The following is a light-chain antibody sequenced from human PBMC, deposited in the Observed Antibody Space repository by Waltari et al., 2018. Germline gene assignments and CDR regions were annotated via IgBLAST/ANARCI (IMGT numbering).Light chain of an antibody. J-gene: IGKJ1*01. CDR1: PSVSSSY. Sequence: IVLTQSPGTLSLSPGERATLSCRASPSVSSSYLAWYQQKPGQAPRLLIYGASSRATGIPDRFSGSGSGTDFTLTISRLEPEDFAVYYCQQYGSSPGWTFGQGTKVEIK. V-gene: IGKV3-20*01. CDR3: QQYGSSPGWT. CDR2: GAS.